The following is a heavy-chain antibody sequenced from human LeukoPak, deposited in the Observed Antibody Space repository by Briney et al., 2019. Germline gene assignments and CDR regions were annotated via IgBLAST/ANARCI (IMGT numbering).Heavy chain of an antibody. J-gene: IGHJ4*02. V-gene: IGHV3-11*04. CDR1: GFTFSDYY. CDR3: ARGPPWGSSSWSPYFDY. D-gene: IGHD6-13*01. Sequence: GGSLRLACAASGFTFSDYYMGWIRQAPGKGLEWGSYISSSGSTIYYADSVKGRFTISRDNAKNSLYLQMNSLRAEDTAVYYCARGPPWGSSSWSPYFDYWGQGTLVTVSS. CDR2: ISSSGSTI.